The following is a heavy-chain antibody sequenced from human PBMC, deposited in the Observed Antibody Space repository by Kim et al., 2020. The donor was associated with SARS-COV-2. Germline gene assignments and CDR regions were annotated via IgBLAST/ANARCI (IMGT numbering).Heavy chain of an antibody. J-gene: IGHJ6*02. CDR1: GGSISSYY. Sequence: SETLSLTCTVSGGSISSYYWSWIRQPPGKGLEWIGYIYYSGSTNYNPSLKSRVTISVDTSKNQFSLKLSSVTAADTAVYYCASRWVGSPILTGYRTYYYGMDVWGQGTTVTVSS. CDR3: ASRWVGSPILTGYRTYYYGMDV. V-gene: IGHV4-59*01. CDR2: IYYSGST. D-gene: IGHD3-9*01.